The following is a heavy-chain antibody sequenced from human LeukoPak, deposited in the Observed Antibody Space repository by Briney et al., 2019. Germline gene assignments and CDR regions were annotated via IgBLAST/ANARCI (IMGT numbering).Heavy chain of an antibody. CDR1: GYTFTGYY. Sequence: ASVNVSCKASGYTFTGYYMHWVRQAPGQGREWMGWINPSTGGTNYAQRFQGRVTMTRDTSISAAYMELSSLRSDDTAVYYCARDLYASGTIAVDYWGQGTLVTVSS. CDR2: INPSTGGT. V-gene: IGHV1-2*02. CDR3: ARDLYASGTIAVDY. J-gene: IGHJ4*02. D-gene: IGHD3-10*01.